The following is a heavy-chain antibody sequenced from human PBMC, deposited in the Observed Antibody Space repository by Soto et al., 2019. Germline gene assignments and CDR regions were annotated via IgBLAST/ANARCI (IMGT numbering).Heavy chain of an antibody. V-gene: IGHV4-59*08. J-gene: IGHJ4*02. CDR2: INYSGRS. Sequence: QVQLQESGPGLVKPSETLSLTCTVSGGSVTNHHLSWIRQPPGKGLEWMGHINYSGRSNYNPSLWSRVRMSAAPSPSQVSMKLSSVTAAGTALYDCATYIGGGGGRGYWGQGTLVTVSS. CDR1: GGSVTNHH. CDR3: ATYIGGGGGRGY. D-gene: IGHD3-16*01.